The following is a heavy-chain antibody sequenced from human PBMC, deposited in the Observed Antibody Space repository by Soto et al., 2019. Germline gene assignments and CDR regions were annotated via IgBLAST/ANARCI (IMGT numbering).Heavy chain of an antibody. CDR1: GFTFSSHA. J-gene: IGHJ4*02. Sequence: PGGSLRLSCAASGFTFSSHAMSWVRQASGKGLEWVSALSGSGGSTFYADSVKGRFTISRDNAKNKLYLQMNSLRAEDTAVYYCATHRYMYDSGLQYCGEGTMVTV. CDR2: LSGSGGST. V-gene: IGHV3-23*01. CDR3: ATHRYMYDSGLQY. D-gene: IGHD3-22*01.